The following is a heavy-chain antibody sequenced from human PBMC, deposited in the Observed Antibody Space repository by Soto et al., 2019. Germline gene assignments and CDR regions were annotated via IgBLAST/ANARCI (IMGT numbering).Heavy chain of an antibody. CDR2: INAGNGNT. CDR1: GYTFTSYA. Sequence: QVQLVQSGAEVKKPGASVKVSCKASGYTFTSYAMHWVRQAPGQRLEWMGWINAGNGNTKYSQKFQGRVTITRDTTGGKAYMELSSLRSEDTAVYYCARVCCCSSTSCYEADAFDIWGQGTMVTVSS. CDR3: ARVCCCSSTSCYEADAFDI. J-gene: IGHJ3*02. V-gene: IGHV1-3*01. D-gene: IGHD2-2*01.